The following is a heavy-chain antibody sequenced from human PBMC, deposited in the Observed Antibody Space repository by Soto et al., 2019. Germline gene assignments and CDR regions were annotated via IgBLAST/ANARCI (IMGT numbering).Heavy chain of an antibody. J-gene: IGHJ4*02. CDR2: ISGHNGNT. D-gene: IGHD3-10*01. CDR3: AIDLYTRAYYFDY. V-gene: IGHV1-18*01. Sequence: QVQLVQSGAEVKKPGASVKVSCKASGYTFTNHGISWVRQAPGQGLEWLGWISGHNGNTKYAQRLQGRVTMTTDTSTSTAYMELRSLKSDDTAVYYCAIDLYTRAYYFDYWGQGTLVTVSS. CDR1: GYTFTNHG.